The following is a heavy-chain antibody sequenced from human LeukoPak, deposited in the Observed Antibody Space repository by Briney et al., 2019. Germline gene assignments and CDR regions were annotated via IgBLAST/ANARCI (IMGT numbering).Heavy chain of an antibody. Sequence: GESLKISCKGSGYIFTSYWIGWVRQMPGKGLEWLGIIYPGDSDTRYSPSFQGQVAISADKSISTAYLQWSSLKASDTAMYYCARLYSYGTGYLDYWGQGTLVTVSS. J-gene: IGHJ4*02. CDR3: ARLYSYGTGYLDY. CDR1: GYIFTSYW. V-gene: IGHV5-51*01. D-gene: IGHD5-18*01. CDR2: IYPGDSDT.